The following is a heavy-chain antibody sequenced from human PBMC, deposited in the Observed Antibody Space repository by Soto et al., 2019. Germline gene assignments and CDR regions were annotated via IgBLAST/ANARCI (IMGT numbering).Heavy chain of an antibody. CDR2: IIPIFGTA. V-gene: IGHV1-69*01. D-gene: IGHD3-16*01. J-gene: IGHJ4*02. CDR1: GGTFSSYA. Sequence: QVQLVQSGAEVKKPGSSVKVSCKASGGTFSSYAISWVRQAPGQGLEWMGGIIPIFGTANYAQKFQGRVTITADESTSTAYMELSSLRSEDTAVYYCARDAGGTPRRGTGFDYWGQGTLVTVSS. CDR3: ARDAGGTPRRGTGFDY.